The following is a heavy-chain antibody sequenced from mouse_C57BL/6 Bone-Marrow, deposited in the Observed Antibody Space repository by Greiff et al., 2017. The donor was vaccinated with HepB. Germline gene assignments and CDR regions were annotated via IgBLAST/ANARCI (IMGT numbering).Heavy chain of an antibody. CDR2: IDPSDSYT. CDR1: GYTFTSYW. CDR3: AKGFTTVVPFAY. V-gene: IGHV1-69*01. Sequence: QVHVKQPGAELVMPGASVKLSCKASGYTFTSYWMHWVKQRPGQGLEWIGEIDPSDSYTNYNQKFKGKSTLTVDKSSSTAYMQLSSLTSEDSAVYYCAKGFTTVVPFAYWGQGTLVTVSA. J-gene: IGHJ3*01. D-gene: IGHD1-1*01.